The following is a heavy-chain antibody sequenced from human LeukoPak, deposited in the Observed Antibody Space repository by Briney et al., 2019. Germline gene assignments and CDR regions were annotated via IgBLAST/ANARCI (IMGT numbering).Heavy chain of an antibody. CDR3: ARDLSGVTGYTYGRGIDY. Sequence: GGSLRLSCAASGFTFSSYWMSWVRQAPGKGLEWVANIKRDGSDKYYVDSVKGRFTISRDNAKTSLYLQMNSLRAEDTAVYYCARDLSGVTGYTYGRGIDYWGQGTLVTVSS. CDR2: IKRDGSDK. J-gene: IGHJ4*02. V-gene: IGHV3-7*01. CDR1: GFTFSSYW. D-gene: IGHD5-18*01.